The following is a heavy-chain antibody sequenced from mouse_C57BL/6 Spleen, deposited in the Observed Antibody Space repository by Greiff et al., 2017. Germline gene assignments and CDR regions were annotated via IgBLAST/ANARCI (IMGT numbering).Heavy chain of an antibody. CDR1: GFTFSDYG. CDR3: ARGDYYCDGYAMDY. D-gene: IGHD2-4*01. Sequence: EVKLMEPGGGLVKPGGSLKLSCAASGFTFSDYGMHWVRQAPEKGLEWVAYISSASSTIYYADTVKGRFTISRDNAKNTLYLQMSSLRSEDTAVYYCARGDYYCDGYAMDYWGQGTSVTVSS. J-gene: IGHJ4*01. V-gene: IGHV5-17*01. CDR2: ISSASSTI.